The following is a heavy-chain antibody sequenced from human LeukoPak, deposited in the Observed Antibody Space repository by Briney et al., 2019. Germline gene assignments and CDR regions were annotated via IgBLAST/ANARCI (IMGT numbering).Heavy chain of an antibody. Sequence: ASETLSLTCTVSGTSISNYYWSWIRQPPGKGLEWIGYIYYSGDTNYNPSLKSRVTMSVDTSKNQFSLKLSSLTAADTAVFYCARGTTRYTTTYYFDYWGQGNLVTVSS. CDR2: IYYSGDT. D-gene: IGHD2-2*02. J-gene: IGHJ4*02. CDR1: GTSISNYY. V-gene: IGHV4-59*01. CDR3: ARGTTRYTTTYYFDY.